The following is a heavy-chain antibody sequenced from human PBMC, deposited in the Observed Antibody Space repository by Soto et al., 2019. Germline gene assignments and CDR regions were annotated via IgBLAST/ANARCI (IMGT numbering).Heavy chain of an antibody. V-gene: IGHV1-69*13. CDR3: ARVPPRSSGWYIFDY. Sequence: SVKVSCKASGGTFSSYAISWVRQAPGQGLEWMGGIIPIFGTANYAQKFQGRVTITADESTSTAYMELSGLRSEDTAVYYCARVPPRSSGWYIFDYWGQGTLVTVSS. J-gene: IGHJ4*02. CDR2: IIPIFGTA. CDR1: GGTFSSYA. D-gene: IGHD6-19*01.